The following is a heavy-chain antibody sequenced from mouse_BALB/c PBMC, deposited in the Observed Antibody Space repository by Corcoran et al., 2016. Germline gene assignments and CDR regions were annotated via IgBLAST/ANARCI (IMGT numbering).Heavy chain of an antibody. CDR2: INTYTGAP. J-gene: IGHJ4*01. Sequence: QIQLVQSGPELKKPGETVKISCKASGYTFTNYGMNWVKQAPGKGLKWMGWINTYTGAPTYADDFKGLVAFSWETSASTAYLQVNNLKNEDTATYFCAREPRAMDYWGQGTSVTVSS. CDR3: AREPRAMDY. CDR1: GYTFTNYG. V-gene: IGHV9-3-1*01.